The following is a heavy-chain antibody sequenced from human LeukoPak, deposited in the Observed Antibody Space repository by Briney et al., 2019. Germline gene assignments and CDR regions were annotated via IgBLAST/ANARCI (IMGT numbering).Heavy chain of an antibody. D-gene: IGHD1-1*01. V-gene: IGHV3-21*01. CDR3: ARDRGVTTRPRGYFDD. Sequence: KPGGSLRLSCAASGFTFSSYSMNWVRQAPGKGLEWVSSISSSSSYIYYADSVKGRFTISRDNAKNSLYLQMSSLRDEDTAVYYCARDRGVTTRPRGYFDDWGQETLVTVSS. CDR2: ISSSSSYI. CDR1: GFTFSSYS. J-gene: IGHJ4*02.